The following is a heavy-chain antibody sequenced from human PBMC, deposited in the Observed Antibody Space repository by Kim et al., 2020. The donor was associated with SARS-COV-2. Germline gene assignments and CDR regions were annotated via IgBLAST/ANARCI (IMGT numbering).Heavy chain of an antibody. J-gene: IGHJ3*02. CDR3: ARDRSAPGVPHAFDI. CDR1: GYTFTGYY. Sequence: ASVKVSCKASGYTFTGYYMHWVRQAPEQGLEWMGWINPNSGGTNYAQKFQGWVTMTRDTSISTAYMELSRLRSDDTAVYYCARDRSAPGVPHAFDIWGQGTRVTVSS. V-gene: IGHV1-2*04. CDR2: INPNSGGT. D-gene: IGHD3-10*01.